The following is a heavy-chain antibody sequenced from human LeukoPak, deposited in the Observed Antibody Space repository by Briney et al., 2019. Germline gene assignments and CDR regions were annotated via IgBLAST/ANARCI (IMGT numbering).Heavy chain of an antibody. J-gene: IGHJ6*03. CDR2: ITSSNNYI. D-gene: IGHD2/OR15-2a*01. V-gene: IGHV3-21*01. CDR3: ARGEFGDYYYFYMDV. Sequence: GGSLRLSYAASGFTFSSYSMNWVRLAPGKGLEWVSSITSSNNYIYYGDSVKGRFTISRDDAKSSLFLQMNSLRAEDTATYYCARGEFGDYYYFYMDVWGKGTTVTVSS. CDR1: GFTFSSYS.